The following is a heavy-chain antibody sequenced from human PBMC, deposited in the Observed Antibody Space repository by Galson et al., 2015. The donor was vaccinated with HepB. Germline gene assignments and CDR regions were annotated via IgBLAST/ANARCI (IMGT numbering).Heavy chain of an antibody. V-gene: IGHV3-30-3*01. J-gene: IGHJ4*02. D-gene: IGHD2-15*01. Sequence: SLRLSCAASGFTFSSYAMHWVRQAPGKGLEWVAVISYDGSNKYYADSVKGRFTISRDNSKNTLYLQMNSLRAEDTAVYYCARVGDSDSAHCSGGSCYSVYLYYFDYWGQGTLVTVSS. CDR1: GFTFSSYA. CDR3: ARVGDSDSAHCSGGSCYSVYLYYFDY. CDR2: ISYDGSNK.